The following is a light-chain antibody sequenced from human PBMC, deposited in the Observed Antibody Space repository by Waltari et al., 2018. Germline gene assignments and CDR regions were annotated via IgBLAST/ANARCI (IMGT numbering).Light chain of an antibody. CDR3: QQSFTTLWT. Sequence: EIVLAQSPDTLSLSPGERATLSCRASQSVSSNDLTWYQQKPGQAPRLLIFGASSRATGIPDRFSGSGSGTDFTLTISRLEPEDFATYYCQQSFTTLWTFGQGTEVEIK. CDR1: QSVSSND. J-gene: IGKJ1*01. V-gene: IGKV3-20*01. CDR2: GAS.